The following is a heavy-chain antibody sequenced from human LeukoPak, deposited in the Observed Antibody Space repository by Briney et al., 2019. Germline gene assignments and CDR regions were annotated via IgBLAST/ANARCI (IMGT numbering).Heavy chain of an antibody. CDR2: TYHTGST. CDR3: ARLLVAARGWFDP. V-gene: IGHV4-39*01. CDR1: GASISSTSFY. J-gene: IGHJ5*02. D-gene: IGHD2-15*01. Sequence: SETLSHTCTVSGASISSTSFYWGWIRQPPGKGLEWIGSTYHTGSTYYNSSLRSRVTIFVDTSKNQFSLNLTSVTAADPAVYYCARLLVAARGWFDPWGQGILVTVSS.